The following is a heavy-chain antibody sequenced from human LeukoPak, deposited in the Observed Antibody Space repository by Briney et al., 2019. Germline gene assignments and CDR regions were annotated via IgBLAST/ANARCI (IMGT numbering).Heavy chain of an antibody. D-gene: IGHD1-14*01. CDR1: GFSLHNNG. CDR2: MSSTSTYI. Sequence: GSLGLSCAASGFSLHNNGMNWVRQAPGKGLEWVSSMSSTSTYIYYADSVRGRFSISRDNSRNSLYLQMNSLGAEDTAVYYCARNPVRISGGGPHWFDPWGQGTLVTVSS. V-gene: IGHV3-21*01. CDR3: ARNPVRISGGGPHWFDP. J-gene: IGHJ5*02.